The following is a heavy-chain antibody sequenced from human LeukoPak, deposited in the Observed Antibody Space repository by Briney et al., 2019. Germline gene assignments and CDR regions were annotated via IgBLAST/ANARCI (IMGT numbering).Heavy chain of an antibody. D-gene: IGHD6-19*01. Sequence: GGSLRLSCAASGFTFSSYSMNWVRQAPGKGLEWVSSISSSSSYIYYADSVKGRFTISRDNAKNSLYLQMNSLRAEDTAVYYCAPSPVYSSAPTRFDYWGQGTLVTVSS. CDR1: GFTFSSYS. CDR2: ISSSSSYI. J-gene: IGHJ4*02. CDR3: APSPVYSSAPTRFDY. V-gene: IGHV3-21*01.